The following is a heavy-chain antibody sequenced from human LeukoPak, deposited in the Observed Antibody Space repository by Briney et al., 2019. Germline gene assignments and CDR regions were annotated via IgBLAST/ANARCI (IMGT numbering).Heavy chain of an antibody. J-gene: IGHJ4*02. CDR3: ATDPLRPGIGPAVGY. CDR2: ISAYNGNA. Sequence: ASVKVSCKASGNTFNKYGFSWVRQAPGQGLEWMGWISAYNGNADYAQKFQGRVTMTEDTSTDTAYMELSSLRSEDTAVYYCATDPLRPGIGPAVGYWGQGTLVTVSS. D-gene: IGHD3-16*01. V-gene: IGHV1-18*01. CDR1: GNTFNKYG.